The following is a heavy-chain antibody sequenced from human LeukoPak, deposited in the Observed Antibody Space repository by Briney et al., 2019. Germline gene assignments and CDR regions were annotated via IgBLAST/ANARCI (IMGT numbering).Heavy chain of an antibody. D-gene: IGHD3-3*01. Sequence: PGGSLRLSCAASGFTFSSYVMSWVRQAPGKGLEWVSTISGSGGSTYYADSVKGRFTISRDNPKNTLSLRMNSLRAEDTAVYYCAKGSAYADFWGQGTLVTVSS. CDR2: ISGSGGST. CDR1: GFTFSSYV. CDR3: AKGSAYADF. V-gene: IGHV3-23*01. J-gene: IGHJ4*02.